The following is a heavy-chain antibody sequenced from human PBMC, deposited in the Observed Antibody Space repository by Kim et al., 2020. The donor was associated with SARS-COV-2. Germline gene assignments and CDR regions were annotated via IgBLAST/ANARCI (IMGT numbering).Heavy chain of an antibody. D-gene: IGHD5-12*01. Sequence: NDAQKFPERVTITRDMSTSTAYMELGSLRSEDTAVYYCAAGGYSGYGVDYWGQGTLVTVSS. V-gene: IGHV1-58*01. CDR3: AAGGYSGYGVDY. J-gene: IGHJ4*02.